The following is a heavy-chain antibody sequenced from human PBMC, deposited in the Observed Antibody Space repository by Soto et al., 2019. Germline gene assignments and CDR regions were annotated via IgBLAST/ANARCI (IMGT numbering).Heavy chain of an antibody. V-gene: IGHV1-2*02. CDR3: ARSSDSSGYYPNDFDY. Sequence: SVKVSCRASGYTFTGYYMHWVRQAPGQGLEWMGWINPNSGGTNYADSVKGRFTISRDNSKNTLYLQMNSLRAEDTAVYYCARSSDSSGYYPNDFDYWGQGTLVTVSS. CDR1: GYTFTGYY. CDR2: INPNSGGT. D-gene: IGHD3-22*01. J-gene: IGHJ4*02.